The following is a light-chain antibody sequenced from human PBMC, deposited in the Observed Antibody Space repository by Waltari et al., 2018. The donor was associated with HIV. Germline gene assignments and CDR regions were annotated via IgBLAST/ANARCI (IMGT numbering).Light chain of an antibody. CDR3: ATWDDSLSGSWV. Sequence: QSVLTQPPSASGTPGQRVTLSCSGSSSNIGSNYVYWYQQLPGTAPQLLIYRNNRRPSGVPDRFSVSKSGTSASLAISGLRSEDESDYYCATWDDSLSGSWVFGGGTKLTVL. J-gene: IGLJ3*02. CDR1: SSNIGSNY. V-gene: IGLV1-47*01. CDR2: RNN.